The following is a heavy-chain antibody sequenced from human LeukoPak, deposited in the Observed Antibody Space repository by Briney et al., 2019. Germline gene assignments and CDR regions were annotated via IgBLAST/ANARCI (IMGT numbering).Heavy chain of an antibody. V-gene: IGHV4-59*08. CDR3: ARGAAVLELLTH. Sequence: PSETLSLTCTVSGGSISSYYWSWIRQPPGKGLEWIGYIYYSGSTKYNPSLKSRVTISVDMSKNQFSLKLSSVTAADTAVYYCARGAAVLELLTHWGQGTLVTVSS. CDR1: GGSISSYY. J-gene: IGHJ4*02. CDR2: IYYSGST. D-gene: IGHD1-26*01.